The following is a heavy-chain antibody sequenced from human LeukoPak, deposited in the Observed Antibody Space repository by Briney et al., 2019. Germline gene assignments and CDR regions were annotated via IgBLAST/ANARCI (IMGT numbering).Heavy chain of an antibody. V-gene: IGHV1-2*02. J-gene: IGHJ4*02. CDR1: GYIFSDYY. Sequence: GASVKVSYKASGYIFSDYYMHWVRQAPGQGLEWLGWINPKSGAADYAQQFRGRVTMTRDTSINTDYMEMKRVTSDDTAVYYCARGAEAETSPLDFWGQGTLVIVS. CDR3: ARGAEAETSPLDF. D-gene: IGHD6-13*01. CDR2: INPKSGAA.